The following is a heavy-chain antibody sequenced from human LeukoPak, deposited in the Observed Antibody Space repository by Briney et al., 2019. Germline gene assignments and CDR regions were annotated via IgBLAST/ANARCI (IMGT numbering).Heavy chain of an antibody. CDR1: GFTFSNYE. J-gene: IGHJ4*02. V-gene: IGHV3-48*03. CDR2: ISRGGRTV. D-gene: IGHD3-22*01. Sequence: PGGSLRLSCAASGFTFSNYEMNWVRQAPGKGLDWVAYISRGGRTVDYADSVKGRFTISRDNAKNSLYLQMNSLRAEDTAVYYCAREGYYDSSGYLGVFDYWGQGTLVTVSS. CDR3: AREGYYDSSGYLGVFDY.